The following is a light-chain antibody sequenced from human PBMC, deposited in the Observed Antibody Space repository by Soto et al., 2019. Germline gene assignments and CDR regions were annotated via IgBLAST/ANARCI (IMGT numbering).Light chain of an antibody. J-gene: IGKJ1*01. CDR1: QSIDRY. Sequence: DIQMTQSPSPLSASVGDRVTITCRASQSIDRYLNWYQQKPGKAPKLLIYAASSLQSGVPSRFSGSGSGTDFTLTISRPQPEDFATYYCQQTYTTPWTFGQGTKVEVK. V-gene: IGKV1-39*01. CDR3: QQTYTTPWT. CDR2: AAS.